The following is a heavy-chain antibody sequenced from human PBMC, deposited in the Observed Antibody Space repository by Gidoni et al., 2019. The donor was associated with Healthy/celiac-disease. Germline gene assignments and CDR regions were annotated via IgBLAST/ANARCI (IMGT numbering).Heavy chain of an antibody. V-gene: IGHV3-74*01. CDR2: INSDGSST. J-gene: IGHJ6*02. Sequence: EVQLVESGGGLVQPGGSLSLSCAASGFTFRRYWMHWVRQAPGKGLGWVSRINSDGSSTSYADSVKGRFTISRDNAKNTLYLQMNSLRAEDTAVYYCAREEQLGAGYYYYYGMDVWGQGTTVTVSS. D-gene: IGHD6-6*01. CDR1: GFTFRRYW. CDR3: AREEQLGAGYYYYYGMDV.